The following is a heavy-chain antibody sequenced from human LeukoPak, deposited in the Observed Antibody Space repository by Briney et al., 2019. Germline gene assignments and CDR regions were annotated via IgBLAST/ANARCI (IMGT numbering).Heavy chain of an antibody. J-gene: IGHJ4*02. D-gene: IGHD4-17*01. V-gene: IGHV3-66*01. Sequence: GGSLRLSCAASGFTVSSNYMSWVRQAPGKGLEWVSVIYSGGSTYYADSVKGRFTISRDNSKTTLYLQMNSLRAEDTAVYYCARGSGGYGDYWFAAVDYWGQGTLVTVSS. CDR2: IYSGGST. CDR3: ARGSGGYGDYWFAAVDY. CDR1: GFTVSSNY.